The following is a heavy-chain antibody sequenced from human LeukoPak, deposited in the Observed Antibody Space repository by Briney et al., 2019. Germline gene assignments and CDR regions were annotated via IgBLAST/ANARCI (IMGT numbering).Heavy chain of an antibody. CDR1: GLTFSDYR. Sequence: PGGSLRLSCAVSGLTFSDYRMIWVRQAPGKGLEWVPYISSSGTTIYYADSVKGRFTISRDNAKNSLYLQMNNLRAEDTAVYYCARLFRGVVVIPADYWGQGTLVTVSS. J-gene: IGHJ4*02. V-gene: IGHV3-11*04. CDR3: ARLFRGVVVIPADY. CDR2: ISSSGTTI. D-gene: IGHD2-2*01.